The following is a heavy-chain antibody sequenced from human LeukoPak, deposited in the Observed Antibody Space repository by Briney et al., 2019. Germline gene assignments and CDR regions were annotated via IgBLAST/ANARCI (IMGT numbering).Heavy chain of an antibody. CDR3: SRGGGGQLVYP. V-gene: IGHV1-8*03. J-gene: IGHJ6*02. D-gene: IGHD6-6*01. CDR2: MSPHTGYA. CDR1: GGTFSSYA. Sequence: GSSVKVSCKASGGTFSSYAISWVRQASGQGLEWMGWMSPHTGYAGYAQKFQGRVTITTNTSISTAYMELSSLTSEDTAVYYCSRGGGGQLVYPWGQGTTVTVSS.